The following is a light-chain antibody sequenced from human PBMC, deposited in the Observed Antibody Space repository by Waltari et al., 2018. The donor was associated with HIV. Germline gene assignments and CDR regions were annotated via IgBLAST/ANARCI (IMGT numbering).Light chain of an antibody. J-gene: IGKJ2*01. V-gene: IGKV3-11*01. CDR2: EAS. CDR1: QNVNNN. Sequence: EIVLTQSPGTLSLSPGERATLSCRDSQNVNNNVAWYQHNPGQSPRLLSYEASSRATGISARVSGSGSGTDFTLNIDSLEPDDSAIYYCQRRRDWLVYSFGQGTRLEIK. CDR3: QRRRDWLVYS.